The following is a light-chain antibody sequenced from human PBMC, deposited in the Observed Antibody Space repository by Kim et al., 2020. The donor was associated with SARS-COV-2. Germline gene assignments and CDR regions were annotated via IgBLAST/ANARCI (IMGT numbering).Light chain of an antibody. J-gene: IGKJ4*01. V-gene: IGKV3-11*01. CDR3: QQRSNWLLT. Sequence: LSPGEKAPLSGRAIQGINTSLAWYQQRPGQAPRLLFYDASPRATGIPARFSGSGSGTDFTLTISSLEPEDFAVYYCQQRSNWLLTFGGGTKVDIK. CDR2: DAS. CDR1: QGINTS.